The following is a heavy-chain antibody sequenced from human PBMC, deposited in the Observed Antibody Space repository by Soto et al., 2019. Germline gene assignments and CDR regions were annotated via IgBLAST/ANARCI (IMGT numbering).Heavy chain of an antibody. V-gene: IGHV1-18*01. CDR3: ARVERITIFGVAHNWFDP. J-gene: IGHJ5*02. Sequence: ASVKVSCKASGYTFTSYGISWVRQAPGQGLEWMGWISAYNGNTNYAQKLQGRVTMTTDTSTSTAYMELRSLRSDDTAVYYCARVERITIFGVAHNWFDPWGQGTLVTVSS. CDR1: GYTFTSYG. CDR2: ISAYNGNT. D-gene: IGHD3-3*01.